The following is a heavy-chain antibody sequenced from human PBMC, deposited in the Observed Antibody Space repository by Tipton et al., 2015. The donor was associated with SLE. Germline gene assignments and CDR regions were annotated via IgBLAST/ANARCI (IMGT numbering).Heavy chain of an antibody. CDR3: AKDRTMVVDAFDI. CDR2: INPSGGSP. D-gene: IGHD4/OR15-4a*01. V-gene: IGHV1-46*01. J-gene: IGHJ3*02. CDR1: GYTFSNYY. Sequence: QLVQSGAEVKKPGASVKVSCKASGYTFSNYYIHWVRQAPGQGLEWMGIINPSGGSPSNAQKFQGRVTMTRDTSTSTVYMELSSLRSEDTAVYYCAKDRTMVVDAFDIWGQGTMVTVSS.